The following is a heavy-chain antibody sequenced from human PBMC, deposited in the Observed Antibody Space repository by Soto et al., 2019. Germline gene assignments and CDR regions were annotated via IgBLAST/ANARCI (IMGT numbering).Heavy chain of an antibody. D-gene: IGHD3-16*01. CDR3: GGSRGGDLKAFDI. J-gene: IGHJ3*02. CDR2: ISSSSSYI. Sequence: EVQLVESGGGLVKPGGSLRLSCAAFGFTFSSYTMNWVRQAPGKGLEWVSSISSSSSYIYYADSVKGRFTISRDNAKTPLDLEKDHPRGGGNACYFRGGSRGGDLKAFDIWGQGTMVTVSS. V-gene: IGHV3-21*01. CDR1: GFTFSSYT.